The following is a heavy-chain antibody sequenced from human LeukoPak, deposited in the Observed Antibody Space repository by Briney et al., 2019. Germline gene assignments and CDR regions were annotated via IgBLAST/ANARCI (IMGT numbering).Heavy chain of an antibody. CDR1: GFTFSSYS. J-gene: IGHJ6*03. CDR3: AGGLVVPAATHYYYYYMDV. CDR2: ISSSSSYI. Sequence: GGSLRLSCAASGFTFSSYSMNLVRQAPGKGLEWVSSISSSSSYIYYADSVKGRFTISRDNAKTSLYLQMNSLRAEDTAVYYCAGGLVVPAATHYYYYYMDVWGKGPTVTVSS. V-gene: IGHV3-21*01. D-gene: IGHD2-2*01.